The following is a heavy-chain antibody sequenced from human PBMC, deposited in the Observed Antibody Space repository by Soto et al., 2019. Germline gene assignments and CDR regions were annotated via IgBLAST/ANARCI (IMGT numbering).Heavy chain of an antibody. CDR1: GLTFPTYW. D-gene: IGHD3-10*01. V-gene: IGHV3-7*03. Sequence: PGGSLRLSCVLCGLTFPTYWMSWVRQAPGTGLEWVANIWSDGGSQYYVDSVRGRFTISRDNAKNSVYLQMDCLRAEDTAVYYCVRGGHGSGSYLGSHWGQGVLVTVSS. J-gene: IGHJ4*02. CDR3: VRGGHGSGSYLGSH. CDR2: IWSDGGSQ.